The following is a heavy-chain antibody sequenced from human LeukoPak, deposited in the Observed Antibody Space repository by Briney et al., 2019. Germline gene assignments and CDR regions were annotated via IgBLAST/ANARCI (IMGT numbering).Heavy chain of an antibody. CDR3: AREWDGRGYSYGTFDY. CDR2: INPSGGST. J-gene: IGHJ4*02. CDR1: GYTFTSYY. V-gene: IGHV1-46*01. D-gene: IGHD5-18*01. Sequence: GASVKVSCKASGYTFTSYYMHWVRQAPGQGLEWMGIINPSGGSTSYAQKFQGRVTMTRDTSTSTVYMELSSLRSEDTAVYYCAREWDGRGYSYGTFDYWGQGTPVTVSS.